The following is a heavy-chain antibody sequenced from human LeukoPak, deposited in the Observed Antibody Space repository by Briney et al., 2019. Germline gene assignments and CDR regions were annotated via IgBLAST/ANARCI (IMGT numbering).Heavy chain of an antibody. CDR2: VSGRDDST. D-gene: IGHD3-9*01. CDR3: AKWGDYDILTGYYDPDY. J-gene: IGHJ4*02. V-gene: IGHV3-23*01. Sequence: HPGASLRLSCAASGFTFTNYAMYWVRQAPGKGLEWVSAVSGRDDSTYYADSVKGQFTISRDTSKDTLYLQMNSLGAEDTAVYYCAKWGDYDILTGYYDPDYWGQGTLVTVSS. CDR1: GFTFTNYA.